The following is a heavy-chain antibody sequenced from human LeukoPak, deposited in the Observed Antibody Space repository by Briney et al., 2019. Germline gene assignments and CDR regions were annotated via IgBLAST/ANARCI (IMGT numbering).Heavy chain of an antibody. CDR3: AKDFIVQSYYGSGSYMYYGMDV. D-gene: IGHD3-10*01. Sequence: GGSLRLSCAASGFTFSSYEMNWVRQAPGKGLEWVAVISYDGSDKHYVDSVKGRITISRDNSKNTLYLQMNSLRAEDTAVYYCAKDFIVQSYYGSGSYMYYGMDVWGPGTTVTVSS. J-gene: IGHJ6*02. CDR1: GFTFSSYE. CDR2: ISYDGSDK. V-gene: IGHV3-30*18.